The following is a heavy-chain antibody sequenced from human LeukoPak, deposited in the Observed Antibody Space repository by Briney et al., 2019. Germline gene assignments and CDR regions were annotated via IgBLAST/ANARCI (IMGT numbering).Heavy chain of an antibody. V-gene: IGHV4-34*01. CDR3: ARYYDFWVTWYNWFDP. Sequence: PSGTLSLTCAVYGGSFSGYYWSWIRQPPGKGLEWIGEINHSGSTNYNPSLKSRVTISVDTSKNQFSLKLSSVTAADTAVYYCARYYDFWVTWYNWFDPWGQGTLVTVSS. D-gene: IGHD3-3*01. J-gene: IGHJ5*02. CDR2: INHSGST. CDR1: GGSFSGYY.